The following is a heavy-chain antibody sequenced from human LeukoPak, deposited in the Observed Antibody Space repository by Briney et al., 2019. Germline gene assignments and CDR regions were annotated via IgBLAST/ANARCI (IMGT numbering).Heavy chain of an antibody. J-gene: IGHJ4*02. Sequence: GGSLRLSCTASGFTLSSYAMHWVRQAPGKGLEWVAVMSYDGSNKYHPDSVKGRFTVSRDNPKNTLYLQMNSLRAEDTAVYYCARGDSSGYYSVWGQGTLVTVSS. V-gene: IGHV3-30*04. CDR2: MSYDGSNK. CDR1: GFTLSSYA. D-gene: IGHD3-22*01. CDR3: ARGDSSGYYSV.